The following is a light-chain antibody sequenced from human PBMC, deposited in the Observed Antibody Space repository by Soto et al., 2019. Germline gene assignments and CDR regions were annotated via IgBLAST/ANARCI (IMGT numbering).Light chain of an antibody. Sequence: IQMTQSPSALSSFVGDMFTMTCRASQTITTWLAWYQQKPGKAPKLLIYDASTLESGVPSRFSGSGFGTEFSLTISSLQPDDFASYYCQQYNTLSGTFGQGTKVDI. CDR3: QQYNTLSGT. CDR2: DAS. J-gene: IGKJ1*01. CDR1: QTITTW. V-gene: IGKV1-5*01.